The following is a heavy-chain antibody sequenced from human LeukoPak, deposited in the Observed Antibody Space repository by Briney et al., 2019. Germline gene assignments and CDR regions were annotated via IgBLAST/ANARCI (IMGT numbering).Heavy chain of an antibody. CDR2: IYTSGST. J-gene: IGHJ4*02. D-gene: IGHD3-22*01. Sequence: SETLSLTCAVSGGSISSYYWSWIRQPAGKGLEWIGHIYTSGSTNYNPSLKSRVTMSEDTSKNQFSLKLSSVTVADTAVYYCARRRITMIVVVTPLDYWGQGTLVTVSS. CDR3: ARRRITMIVVVTPLDY. V-gene: IGHV4-4*07. CDR1: GGSISSYY.